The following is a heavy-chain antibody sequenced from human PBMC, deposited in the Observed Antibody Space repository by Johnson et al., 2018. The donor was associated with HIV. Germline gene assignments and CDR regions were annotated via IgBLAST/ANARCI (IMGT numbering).Heavy chain of an antibody. J-gene: IGHJ3*02. Sequence: QEQLVESGGGVVQPGRSLRLSCAASGFTFSSYAMHWVRQAPGKGLEWVAVISYDGSNKYYADSVKGRITLPRDHSKNTLYVQMNSLRAEDTAVYYCARAEKDIWYYDILTGYPNAFDIWGQGTMVTVSS. CDR1: GFTFSSYA. V-gene: IGHV3-30*14. CDR3: ARAEKDIWYYDILTGYPNAFDI. D-gene: IGHD3-9*01. CDR2: ISYDGSNK.